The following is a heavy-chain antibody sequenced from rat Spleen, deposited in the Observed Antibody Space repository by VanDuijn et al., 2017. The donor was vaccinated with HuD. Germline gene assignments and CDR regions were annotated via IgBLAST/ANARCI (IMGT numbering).Heavy chain of an antibody. J-gene: IGHJ2*01. D-gene: IGHD1-12*01. CDR1: GFTFNNYW. Sequence: EVQLVESGGGLVQPGRSMKLSCAASGFTFNNYWMTWIRQAPGKGLEWVASITNTGGSPSYPDSVKGRFTISRDNAKSTLYLQMNSLRSEDTATYYCTRGTITEIVMPTGEYFDYWGQGVMVTVSS. V-gene: IGHV5-31*01. CDR3: TRGTITEIVMPTGEYFDY. CDR2: ITNTGGSP.